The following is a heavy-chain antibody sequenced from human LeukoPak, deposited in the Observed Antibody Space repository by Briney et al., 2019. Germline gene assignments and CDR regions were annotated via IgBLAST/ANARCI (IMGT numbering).Heavy chain of an antibody. CDR3: ARAFYGDYGAGFRNYYYYYGMDV. CDR1: GGSISSYY. J-gene: IGHJ6*02. D-gene: IGHD4-17*01. V-gene: IGHV4-4*07. Sequence: PSETLSLTCTVSGGSISSYYWSWIRQPAGKGLEWIGRIYTSGSTNYNPSLKSRVTMSVDTSKNQFSLKLSSVTAADTAVYYCARAFYGDYGAGFRNYYYYYGMDVWGQGTTVTVSS. CDR2: IYTSGST.